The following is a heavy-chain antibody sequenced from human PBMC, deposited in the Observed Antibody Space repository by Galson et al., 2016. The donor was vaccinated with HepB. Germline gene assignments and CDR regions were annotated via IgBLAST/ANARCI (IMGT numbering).Heavy chain of an antibody. Sequence: ETLSLTCTVSGGSISSYYWTWIRQPPGKGLEWIGNFHDSGNTNYNPSLKSRVIILADTSKNQISLRLSPVSAADTAVYYCARVTIFYYFDKWGQGSLVTVSS. J-gene: IGHJ4*02. V-gene: IGHV4-59*12. CDR1: GGSISSYY. D-gene: IGHD3-9*01. CDR3: ARVTIFYYFDK. CDR2: FHDSGNT.